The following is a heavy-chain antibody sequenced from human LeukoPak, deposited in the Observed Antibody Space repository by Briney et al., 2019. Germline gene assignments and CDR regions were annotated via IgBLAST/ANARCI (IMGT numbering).Heavy chain of an antibody. CDR2: IYTSGST. CDR3: ARDSGPDIVVVPAASTDAFDI. D-gene: IGHD2-2*01. Sequence: SETLSLTCTVSGGSISSYYWSWTRQPAGKGLEWIGRIYTSGSTNYNPSLKSRVTMSVDTSKNQFSLKLSSVTAADTAVYYCARDSGPDIVVVPAASTDAFDIWGQGTMVTVSS. V-gene: IGHV4-4*07. J-gene: IGHJ3*02. CDR1: GGSISSYY.